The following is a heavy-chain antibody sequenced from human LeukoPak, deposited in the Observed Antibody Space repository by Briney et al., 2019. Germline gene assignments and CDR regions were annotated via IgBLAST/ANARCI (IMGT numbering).Heavy chain of an antibody. CDR2: INSDGSST. J-gene: IGHJ4*02. D-gene: IGHD3-22*01. V-gene: IGHV3-74*01. CDR1: GFTFSSYW. CDR3: ARGRPSRYYYDSSGYYFGY. Sequence: PGGSLRLSCAASGFTFSSYWMHWVRQAPGKGLVWVSRINSDGSSTSYADSVKGRFTISRDNAKTTLYLQMNSLRAEDTAVYYCARGRPSRYYYDSSGYYFGYWGQGTLVTVSS.